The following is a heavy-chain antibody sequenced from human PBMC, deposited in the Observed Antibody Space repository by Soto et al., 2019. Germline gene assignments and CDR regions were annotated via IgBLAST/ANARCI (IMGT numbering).Heavy chain of an antibody. CDR2: ISWNSGSI. J-gene: IGHJ6*02. D-gene: IGHD5-18*01. CDR1: GFTFDDYA. V-gene: IGHV3-9*01. CDR3: AKAAHGYSYGYFFYYYYGMDV. Sequence: GGSLRLSCAASGFTFDDYAMHWVRQAPGKGLEWVSGISWNSGSIGYADSVKGRFTISRDNAKNSLYLQMNSLRAEDTALYYCAKAAHGYSYGYFFYYYYGMDVWGQGTTVTVSS.